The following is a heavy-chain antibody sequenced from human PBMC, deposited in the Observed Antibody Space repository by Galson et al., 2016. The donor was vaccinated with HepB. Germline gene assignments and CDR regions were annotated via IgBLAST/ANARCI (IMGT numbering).Heavy chain of an antibody. D-gene: IGHD3-3*01. CDR2: ISGSGGST. CDR3: AKDLGFLEWLFFDAYYYYGMDV. J-gene: IGHJ6*02. V-gene: IGHV3-23*01. Sequence: SLRLSCAASGFTFSSYAMSWVRQALGKGLEWVSAISGSGGSTYYADSVKGRFTISRDNSKNTLYLQMNSLRAEDTAVYYCAKDLGFLEWLFFDAYYYYGMDVWGQGTTVTVSS. CDR1: GFTFSSYA.